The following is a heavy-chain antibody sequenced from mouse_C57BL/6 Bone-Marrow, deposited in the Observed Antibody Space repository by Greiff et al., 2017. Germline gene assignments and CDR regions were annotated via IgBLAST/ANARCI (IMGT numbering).Heavy chain of an antibody. CDR1: GYTFTSYD. CDR2: IYPRDGST. Sequence: QVQLQQSGPELVKPGASVKLSCKASGYTFTSYDINWVKQRPGQGLEWIGWIYPRDGSTKYNEKFKGKATLTVDTSSSTAYMELHSLTAEDSAVYFCARLGLPGRFAYWGQGTLVTVSA. V-gene: IGHV1-85*01. D-gene: IGHD2-4*01. CDR3: ARLGLPGRFAY. J-gene: IGHJ3*01.